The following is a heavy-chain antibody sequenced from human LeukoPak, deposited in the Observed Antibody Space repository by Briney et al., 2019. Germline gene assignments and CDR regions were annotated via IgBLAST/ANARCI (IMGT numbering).Heavy chain of an antibody. V-gene: IGHV3-9*01. D-gene: IGHD6-13*01. CDR1: GFTFDDYA. J-gene: IGHJ3*02. CDR3: AKDIRQQLADDAFDI. Sequence: GGSLRLSCAASGFTFDDYAMHWVRQAPGKGLEWVSGISWNSGSIGYADSVKGRFTISRDNAKNSLYLQMNSLRAEDTALYYRAKDIRQQLADDAFDIWGQGTMVTVSS. CDR2: ISWNSGSI.